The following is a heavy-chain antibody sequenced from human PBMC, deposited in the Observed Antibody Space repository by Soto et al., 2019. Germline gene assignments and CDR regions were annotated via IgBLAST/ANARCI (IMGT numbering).Heavy chain of an antibody. Sequence: EVQLLEAGGGWVQPGGPCSLSCAVSGFTFGSYALSWVRQASGKGLGWVSGLSGTGDSADYANSVKGRFTISRDDSKTTLYLVMSSLRVEDTAIYYCARDNGNYGSGSFAHWGQGTLVTVSS. J-gene: IGHJ4*02. D-gene: IGHD3-10*01. CDR3: ARDNGNYGSGSFAH. CDR2: LSGTGDSA. V-gene: IGHV3-23*01. CDR1: GFTFGSYA.